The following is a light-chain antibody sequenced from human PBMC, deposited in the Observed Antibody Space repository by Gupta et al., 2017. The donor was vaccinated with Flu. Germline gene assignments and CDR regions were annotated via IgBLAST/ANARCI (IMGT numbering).Light chain of an antibody. J-gene: IGKJ4*01. CDR1: QNVGIF. Sequence: EIVLTQSPATLSLSPGERATLSCRASQNVGIFLAWYQVKPGQAPRLLIYDASNRASGVPARFSGSGSGTDFTLTITSLEPEDFAVYYCQHRRDWPITFGGGTKVEIK. CDR3: QHRRDWPIT. CDR2: DAS. V-gene: IGKV3-11*01.